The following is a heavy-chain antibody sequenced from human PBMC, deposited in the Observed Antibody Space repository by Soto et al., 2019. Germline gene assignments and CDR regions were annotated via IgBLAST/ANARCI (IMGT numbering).Heavy chain of an antibody. CDR2: ISGSGDRT. V-gene: IGHV3-23*01. Sequence: EVQLLESGGGSAQPGGSLRLSCAASGFTFSSYAMSWARQAPGKGLEWVSTISGSGDRTYYADSVKGRFTISRDDSKNTLYLQMNSLRDEDTAVYYCAKDRAFYYDSGSPVFDYWGQGALVTVSS. D-gene: IGHD3-10*01. CDR3: AKDRAFYYDSGSPVFDY. J-gene: IGHJ4*02. CDR1: GFTFSSYA.